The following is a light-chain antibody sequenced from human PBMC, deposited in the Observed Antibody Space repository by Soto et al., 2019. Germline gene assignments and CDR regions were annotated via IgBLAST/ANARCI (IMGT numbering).Light chain of an antibody. CDR1: QGISSY. CDR2: AAS. Sequence: IQLTQSPSSLSASVGDRVTITCRARQGISSYLAWYQQNPGKAPKLLIYAASTLQSGVPSRFSGSGSGTDFTLTISSLQPEDFATYSCQQLNSYPWTFGQGTKVEIK. CDR3: QQLNSYPWT. V-gene: IGKV1-9*01. J-gene: IGKJ1*01.